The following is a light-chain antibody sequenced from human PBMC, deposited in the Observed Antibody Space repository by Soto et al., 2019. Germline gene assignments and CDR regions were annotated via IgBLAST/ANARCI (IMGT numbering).Light chain of an antibody. CDR1: QSVSSSY. Sequence: EIVLTQSPGTLSLSPGERATLSCRASQSVSSSYLAWYQQKPGQAPRLFIYGASSRATGIPDRFSGSGSGTDFTLTISSLQPEDFATYYCQQSYSTPLTFGGGTKVDI. J-gene: IGKJ4*01. V-gene: IGKV3-20*01. CDR3: QQSYSTPLT. CDR2: GAS.